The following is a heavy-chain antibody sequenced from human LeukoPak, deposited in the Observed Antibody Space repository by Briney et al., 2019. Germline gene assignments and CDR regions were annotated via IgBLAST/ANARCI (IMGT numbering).Heavy chain of an antibody. J-gene: IGHJ4*02. V-gene: IGHV3-23*01. CDR2: ISNNGGYT. Sequence: GGSLRLSCAASGFTFSSSAMSWVRQAPGKGLEWVSAISNNGGYTYYADSVQGRFTISRDNSKSTLCLQMNSLRAEDTAVYYCAKQLGYCSDGSCFFPYWGQGTLVTVSS. CDR1: GFTFSSSA. D-gene: IGHD2-15*01. CDR3: AKQLGYCSDGSCFFPY.